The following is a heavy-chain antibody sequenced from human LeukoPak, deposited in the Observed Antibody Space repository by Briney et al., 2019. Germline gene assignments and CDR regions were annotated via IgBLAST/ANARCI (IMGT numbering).Heavy chain of an antibody. CDR1: GGSISSYY. V-gene: IGHV4-4*07. J-gene: IGHJ4*02. D-gene: IGHD5-12*01. CDR3: ARLGSGYDYYFDY. CDR2: IYTSGST. Sequence: SETLSLTCTVSGGSISSYYWSWIRQPAGKGLEWIGRIYTSGSTNYNPSLRSRVTMPVDTSKNQFSLKLSSVTAADTAVYYCARLGSGYDYYFDYWGQGTLVTVSS.